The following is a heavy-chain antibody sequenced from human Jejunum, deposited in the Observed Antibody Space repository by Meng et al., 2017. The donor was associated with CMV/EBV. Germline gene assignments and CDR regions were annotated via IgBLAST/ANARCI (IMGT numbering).Heavy chain of an antibody. CDR2: ISGYTGYT. CDR3: ARRSVAGKEVDY. V-gene: IGHV1-18*01. J-gene: IGHJ4*02. D-gene: IGHD6-19*01. Sequence: SCKASGYTFNSYGITWARQAPGQGLEWMGWISGYTGYTNYAQKVQHRVSMTIDTSTSTAYMELRNLRSDDTAVYYCARRSVAGKEVDYWGQGTLVTVSS. CDR1: GYTFNSYG.